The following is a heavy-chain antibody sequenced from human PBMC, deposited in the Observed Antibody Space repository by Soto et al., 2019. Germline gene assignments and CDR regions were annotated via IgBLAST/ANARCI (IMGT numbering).Heavy chain of an antibody. CDR1: GGTFGIYG. CDR3: ATSVGIAPTGEDGMDV. Sequence: QVQLVQSGAEVKKTGSSVKVSCKASGGTFGIYGFSCVRQAPGQGPEWIGGIIPILTTPNYAQKFQGRVTIVADESTTTVYRELSSLKFEDTAVYYCATSVGIAPTGEDGMDVWGQGTSVTVSS. D-gene: IGHD2-8*02. CDR2: IIPILTTP. V-gene: IGHV1-69*01. J-gene: IGHJ6*02.